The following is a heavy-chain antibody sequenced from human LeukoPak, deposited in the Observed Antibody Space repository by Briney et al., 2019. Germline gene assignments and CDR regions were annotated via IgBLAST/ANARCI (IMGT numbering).Heavy chain of an antibody. V-gene: IGHV3-30*04. CDR2: ISYDGSNK. J-gene: IGHJ6*02. CDR1: GFTFSSYA. Sequence: GGSLRLSCAASGFTFSSYAMHWVRQAPGKGLEWVAVISYDGSNKYYADSVKGRFTISRDNSKNTLYLQMNSLRAEDTAVYYCARDTGRSHCYYYGMDVWGQGTTVTVSS. CDR3: ARDTGRSHCYYYGMDV. D-gene: IGHD3-10*01.